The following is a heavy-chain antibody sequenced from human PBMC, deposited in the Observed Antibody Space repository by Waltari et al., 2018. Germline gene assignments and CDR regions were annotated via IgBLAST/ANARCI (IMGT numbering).Heavy chain of an antibody. D-gene: IGHD6-13*01. J-gene: IGHJ4*02. CDR3: VTGAAADLMDH. CDR1: GDSITNKRFY. Sequence: QLQLQESGPGLVKPSETLSLTCSVSGDSITNKRFYCGWIRQPPGQGLEGIGSSHYTGTTCYNPYLKARVRMSVDTSKKQFSLKLTSVSAADTAVFYCVTGAAADLMDHWGQGILVAASS. V-gene: IGHV4-39*01. CDR2: SHYTGTT.